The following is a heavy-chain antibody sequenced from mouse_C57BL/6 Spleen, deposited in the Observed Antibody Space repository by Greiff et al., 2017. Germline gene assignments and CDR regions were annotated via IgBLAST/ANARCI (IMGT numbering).Heavy chain of an antibody. Sequence: EVKVVESGGGLVKPGGSLTLSCAASGFTFSSYAMSWVRQTPEKRLEWVATISDGGSYTYYPDNVKGRFTITRDNSKNHLYLQMSHLKSEDTAIYYCARNQDGTKGDYFDYWGQGTTLTVSS. V-gene: IGHV5-4*03. CDR3: ARNQDGTKGDYFDY. CDR1: GFTFSSYA. CDR2: ISDGGSYT. D-gene: IGHD2-1*01. J-gene: IGHJ2*01.